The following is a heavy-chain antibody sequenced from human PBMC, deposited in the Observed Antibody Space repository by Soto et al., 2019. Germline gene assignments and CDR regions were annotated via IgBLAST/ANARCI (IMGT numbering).Heavy chain of an antibody. CDR2: ISAYNGNK. Sequence: GASVKVSCKASGGTFSSYASSWVRQDPGQGLEWMGWISAYNGNKNYAQKLQGRVTMTTDTSTSTAYMELRSLRSDDTAVYYCAGGNYDSSGYLRGAFDIWGQGTMVTVSS. D-gene: IGHD3-22*01. CDR1: GGTFSSYA. CDR3: AGGNYDSSGYLRGAFDI. V-gene: IGHV1-18*01. J-gene: IGHJ3*02.